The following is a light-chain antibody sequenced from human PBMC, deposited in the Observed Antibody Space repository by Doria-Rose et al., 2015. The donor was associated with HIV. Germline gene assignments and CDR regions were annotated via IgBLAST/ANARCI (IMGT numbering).Light chain of an antibody. CDR3: QQYGSTPPT. J-gene: IGKJ1*01. CDR1: QSVTSNY. CDR2: GAS. V-gene: IGKV3-20*01. Sequence: TQSPGTLSLSPGERATLSCRASQSVTSNYLAWYQQKPGLAPRLLIYGASSRVTGIPDRFSGSGSGTDFTLTISRLEPEDFAVYYCQQYGSTPPTFGQGTKVEIK.